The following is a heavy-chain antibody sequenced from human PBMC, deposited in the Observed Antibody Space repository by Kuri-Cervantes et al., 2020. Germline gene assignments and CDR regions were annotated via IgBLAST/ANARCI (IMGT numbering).Heavy chain of an antibody. CDR2: INPNSGGT. V-gene: IGHV1-2*02. CDR3: ARGVSSGWGNWFDP. D-gene: IGHD6-25*01. Sequence: ASVKVSCKASGYTFTGYYMHWVRQAPGQGLEWMGWINPNSGGTNYAQKFQGRVTMTRDTSISTAYMELSRLRSDDTAVYYCARGVSSGWGNWFDPWGQGTLVTVSS. J-gene: IGHJ5*02. CDR1: GYTFTGYY.